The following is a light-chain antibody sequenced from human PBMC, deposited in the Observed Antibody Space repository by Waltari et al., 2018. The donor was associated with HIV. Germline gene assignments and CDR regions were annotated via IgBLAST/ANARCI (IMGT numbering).Light chain of an antibody. V-gene: IGKV3-20*01. CDR2: GAA. J-gene: IGKJ1*01. CDR3: QQCATSPWT. CDR1: QSVSANV. Sequence: VLTQSPDTLSSSSADRVILYCRARQSVSANVLGWYQQRPGQAPRLLVHGAARRATGTPARFSCGGSGTDFTLIISRLQPEDFAVYYCQQCATSPWTFGQGTTV.